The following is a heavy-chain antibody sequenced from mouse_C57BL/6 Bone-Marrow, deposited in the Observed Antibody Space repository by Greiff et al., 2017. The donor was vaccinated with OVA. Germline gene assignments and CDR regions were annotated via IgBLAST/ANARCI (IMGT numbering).Heavy chain of an antibody. Sequence: EVQGVESGGGLVQPGESLKLSCESNEYEFPSHDMSWVRKTPEKRLELVAAINSDGGSTYYTDTMERRVIISRDNTKKTLYLQMSSLRSEDTALYDCARLSGNYYYAMDYWGQGTSVTVSS. J-gene: IGHJ4*01. CDR1: EYEFPSHD. V-gene: IGHV5-2*01. CDR2: INSDGGST. CDR3: ARLSGNYYYAMDY. D-gene: IGHD2-1*01.